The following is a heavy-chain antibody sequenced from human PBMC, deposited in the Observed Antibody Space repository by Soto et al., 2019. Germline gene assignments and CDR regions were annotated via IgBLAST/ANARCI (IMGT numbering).Heavy chain of an antibody. D-gene: IGHD3-10*01. V-gene: IGHV3-48*03. CDR3: ARAGGGWPGMDRWYFDL. J-gene: IGHJ2*01. Sequence: GGSLRLSCAASGFTFSSYEMNWVRQAPGKGLEWVSYISSSGSTIYYADSVKGRFTISRDNAKNSLYLQMNSLRAEDTAVYYCARAGGGWPGMDRWYFDLWGRDTLVTVSS. CDR2: ISSSGSTI. CDR1: GFTFSSYE.